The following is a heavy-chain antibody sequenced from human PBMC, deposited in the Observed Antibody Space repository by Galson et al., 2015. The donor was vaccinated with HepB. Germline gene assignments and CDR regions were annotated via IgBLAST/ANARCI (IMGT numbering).Heavy chain of an antibody. CDR1: GGSISSSNW. J-gene: IGHJ4*02. V-gene: IGHV4-4*02. D-gene: IGHD3-3*01. Sequence: SETLSLTCAVSGGSISSSNWWSWVRQPPGKGLEWIGEIYHSGSTNYNPSLKSRVTISVDKSKNQFSLKLSSVTAADTAVYYCAREAYYDFWSGYLVGDYWGQGTLVTVSS. CDR2: IYHSGST. CDR3: AREAYYDFWSGYLVGDY.